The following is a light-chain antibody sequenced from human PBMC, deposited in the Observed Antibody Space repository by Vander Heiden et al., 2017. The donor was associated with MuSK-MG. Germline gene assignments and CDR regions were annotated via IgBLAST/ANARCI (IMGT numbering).Light chain of an antibody. J-gene: IGKJ4*01. CDR1: QSMNNY. CDR2: TSS. Sequence: DIQMTQSPSSLSASVGDRVTITCRASQSMNNYLNWYQQKPGKAPKLLIYTSSNLQSGVPSRFSGSGSGTDFTLTISRLQPEDFATYYCQQSDSTSLTFGGGTRVEIK. CDR3: QQSDSTSLT. V-gene: IGKV1-39*01.